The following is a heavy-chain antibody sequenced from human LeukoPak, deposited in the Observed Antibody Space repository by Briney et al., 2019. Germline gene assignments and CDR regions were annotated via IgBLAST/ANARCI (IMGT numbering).Heavy chain of an antibody. CDR3: AKATGYSYGTGYFDY. V-gene: IGHV3-7*03. CDR2: IKEDGGDR. J-gene: IGHJ4*02. CDR1: GFTFSSFW. Sequence: PGGSLRLSCAASGFTFSSFWMAWVRQAPGKGLEWVAEIKEDGGDRYYVDSVKGRFTISRDNAKNSLYLQMNSLRAEDTALYYCAKATGYSYGTGYFDYWGQGTLVTVSS. D-gene: IGHD5-18*01.